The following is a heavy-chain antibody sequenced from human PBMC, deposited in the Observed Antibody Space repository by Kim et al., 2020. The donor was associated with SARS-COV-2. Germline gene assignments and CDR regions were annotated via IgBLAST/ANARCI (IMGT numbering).Heavy chain of an antibody. CDR1: GGSISSSPYY. CDR3: ARHGTGGPLGLPLDS. D-gene: IGHD1-7*01. V-gene: IGHV4-39*01. CDR2: IHFSGKT. Sequence: SETLSLTCNVSGGSISSSPYYWAWIRQPPGKRLEWIGNIHFSGKTFYSPTLKSGVTISVDTSKNQFSLKLSSVTAADTAVYYCARHGTGGPLGLPLDSWGQGTPVTVSS. J-gene: IGHJ4*02.